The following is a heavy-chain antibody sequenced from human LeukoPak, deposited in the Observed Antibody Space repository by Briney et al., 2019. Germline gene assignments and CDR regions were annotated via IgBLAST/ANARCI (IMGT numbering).Heavy chain of an antibody. Sequence: PSETLSLTCTVSGGSISSYYWSWIRQPPGKGLEWIGYIYYSGSTNYNPSLKSRVTISVDTSKNQFSLKLSSVTAADTAVYYCARSPPAAAAPFDPWGQGTLVTVSS. CDR2: IYYSGST. J-gene: IGHJ5*02. V-gene: IGHV4-59*01. D-gene: IGHD6-13*01. CDR3: ARSPPAAAAPFDP. CDR1: GGSISSYY.